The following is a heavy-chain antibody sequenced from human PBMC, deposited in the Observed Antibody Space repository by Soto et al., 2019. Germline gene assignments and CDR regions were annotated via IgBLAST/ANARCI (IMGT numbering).Heavy chain of an antibody. Sequence: QITLKESGPTLVKPTQTLTLTCTFSGFSLSTSGVGVGWIRQPPGKALEWLALIYWDDDKRYSPSLKSRLTITKDTTKNQVVLTMTYMDPVDTATYYCADRGGLAVAVILMSGAFDYWGQGTLVTVSS. J-gene: IGHJ4*02. CDR1: GFSLSTSGVG. CDR3: ADRGGLAVAVILMSGAFDY. CDR2: IYWDDDK. V-gene: IGHV2-5*02. D-gene: IGHD6-19*01.